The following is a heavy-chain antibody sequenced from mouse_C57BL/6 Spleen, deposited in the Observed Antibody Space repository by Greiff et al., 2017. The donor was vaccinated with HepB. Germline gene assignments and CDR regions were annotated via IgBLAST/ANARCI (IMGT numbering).Heavy chain of an antibody. D-gene: IGHD1-1*01. CDR1: GYTFTSYT. CDR3: ARPFYYYGSSYAYYFDY. J-gene: IGHJ2*01. Sequence: VQRVESGAELARPGASVKMSCKASGYTFTSYTMHWVKQRPGQGLEWIGYINPSSGYTKYNQKFKDKATLTADKSSSTAYMQLSSLTSEDSAVYYCARPFYYYGSSYAYYFDYWGQGTTLTVSS. CDR2: INPSSGYT. V-gene: IGHV1-4*01.